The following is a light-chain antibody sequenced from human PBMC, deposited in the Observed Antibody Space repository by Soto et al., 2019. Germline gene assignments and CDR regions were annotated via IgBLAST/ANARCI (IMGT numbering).Light chain of an antibody. Sequence: QSVLTQPPSVSGAPGQRVSISCTGSSSNIGAGYNVHWYQQLPGTAPKLLIYDNNNRPSGVPDRFSGSKSGTSASLAITWLQAEDEADYYCQSYDTSLSGFYVIGTGTKVTVL. J-gene: IGLJ1*01. CDR2: DNN. CDR3: QSYDTSLSGFYV. CDR1: SSNIGAGYN. V-gene: IGLV1-40*01.